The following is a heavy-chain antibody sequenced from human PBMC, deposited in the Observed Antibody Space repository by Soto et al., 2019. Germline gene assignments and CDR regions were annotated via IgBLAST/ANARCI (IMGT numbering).Heavy chain of an antibody. CDR2: ISGYNGNT. CDR3: ARDGIAARPTPDY. Sequence: QVQLVQSGAEVKKPGASVTVSCKASGYTFTSYGINWVRQAPGQGLEWMGWISGYNGNTKYAQKFQGRVTMTTDTSTRTAYLELRSLRSADTAMFYCARDGIAARPTPDYWGQGTLVTVSS. CDR1: GYTFTSYG. J-gene: IGHJ4*02. V-gene: IGHV1-18*01. D-gene: IGHD6-6*01.